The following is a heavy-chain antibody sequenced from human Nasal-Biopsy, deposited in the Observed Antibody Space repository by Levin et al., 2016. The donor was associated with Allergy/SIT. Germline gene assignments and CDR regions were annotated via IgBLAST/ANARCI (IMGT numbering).Heavy chain of an antibody. J-gene: IGHJ6*02. CDR2: IGGKGSSFAT. D-gene: IGHD2-21*02. CDR3: TRHLWNGDLTRDV. V-gene: IGHV3-73*01. Sequence: GESLKISCAASGFSFSGSPIHWVRQASGKGLEWVGRIGGKGSSFATGYAASVTGRFTISRDDSKNTAYLQMNSLKIEDTAVYYCTRHLWNGDLTRDVWGQGTTVTVSS. CDR1: GFSFSGSP.